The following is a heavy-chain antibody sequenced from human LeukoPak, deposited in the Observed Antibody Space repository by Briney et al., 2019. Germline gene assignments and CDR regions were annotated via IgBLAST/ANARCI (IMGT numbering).Heavy chain of an antibody. D-gene: IGHD2-15*01. CDR3: ARVLVDCSGGSCYYFDY. Sequence: SQTLSLTCTVSGGSISSGDYYWSWIRQPPGKGLEWIGYIYYSGSPYSNPSLKSRLTISVDTSKNQFSLKVSSVTAADTAVYYCARVLVDCSGGSCYYFDYWGQGTLVTVSS. CDR1: GGSISSGDYY. J-gene: IGHJ4*02. CDR2: IYYSGSP. V-gene: IGHV4-30-4*01.